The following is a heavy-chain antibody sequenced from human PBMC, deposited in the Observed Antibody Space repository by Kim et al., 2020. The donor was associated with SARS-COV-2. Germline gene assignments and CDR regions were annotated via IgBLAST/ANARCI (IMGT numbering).Heavy chain of an antibody. CDR3: ARERGAAVTTDY. D-gene: IGHD4-17*01. Sequence: YYEDSVKGRFTIARDNARNSLYLQLTSLRAEDMAVYYCARERGAAVTTDYWGQGTLVTVSS. V-gene: IGHV3-11*01. J-gene: IGHJ4*02.